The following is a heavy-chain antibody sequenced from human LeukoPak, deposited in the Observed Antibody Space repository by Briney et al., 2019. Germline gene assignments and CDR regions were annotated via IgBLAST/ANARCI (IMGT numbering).Heavy chain of an antibody. CDR3: ARDAVARVDCSGGSCYPKEYYYYYYMDV. CDR1: GGSISRYY. D-gene: IGHD2-15*01. CDR2: IYSSGST. V-gene: IGHV4-4*07. Sequence: PSETLSLTCTVSGGSISRYYWSWIRQPAGKGLEWIGRIYSSGSTNYNPSLKSRVTMSVDTSKNQFSLKVSSVTAADTAVYYCARDAVARVDCSGGSCYPKEYYYYYYMDVWGKGTTVTLSS. J-gene: IGHJ6*03.